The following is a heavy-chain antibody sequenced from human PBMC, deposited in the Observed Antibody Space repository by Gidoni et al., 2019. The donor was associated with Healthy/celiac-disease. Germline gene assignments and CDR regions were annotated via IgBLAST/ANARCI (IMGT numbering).Heavy chain of an antibody. V-gene: IGHV3-23*01. Sequence: EVQLLESGGGLVQPGGSLRLSCAASGFTFSSYAMSWVRQAPGKGLEWVSAISGSGGSTYYADSVKGRFTISRDNSKNTLYLQMNSLRAEDTAVYYCAKEFGRGITGTVGYFDYWGQGTLVTVSS. CDR3: AKEFGRGITGTVGYFDY. CDR2: ISGSGGST. D-gene: IGHD1-20*01. J-gene: IGHJ4*02. CDR1: GFTFSSYA.